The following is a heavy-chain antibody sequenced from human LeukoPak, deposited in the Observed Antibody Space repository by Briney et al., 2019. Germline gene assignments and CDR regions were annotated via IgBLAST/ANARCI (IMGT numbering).Heavy chain of an antibody. Sequence: WASVKASCKASGGTFSSYAISWVRQMPGKGLEWVGNIQPGNPEIRYSPSFQGQVTLSADKSISTAYLQWSSLKASDTAMYYCARRHYYYDRSGFYYYFDTWGQGTQVTVTS. CDR2: IQPGNPEI. D-gene: IGHD3-22*01. V-gene: IGHV5-51*01. CDR3: ARRHYYYDRSGFYYYFDT. J-gene: IGHJ4*02. CDR1: GGTFSSYA.